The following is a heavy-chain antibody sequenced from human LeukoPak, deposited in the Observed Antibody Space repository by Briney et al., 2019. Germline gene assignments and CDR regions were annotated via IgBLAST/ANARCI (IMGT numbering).Heavy chain of an antibody. V-gene: IGHV1-8*01. CDR2: MNPNSGNT. CDR3: ARGSPNYDILICYYYGMDV. J-gene: IGHJ6*02. D-gene: IGHD3-9*01. CDR1: GYTFTSYD. Sequence: GASVKVSCKASGYTFTSYDINWVRQATGQGLEWMEWMNPNSGNTGYAQRFQGRVTMTRNTSISTAYMELSSLRSEDTAVYYCARGSPNYDILICYYYGMDVWGQGTTVTVPS.